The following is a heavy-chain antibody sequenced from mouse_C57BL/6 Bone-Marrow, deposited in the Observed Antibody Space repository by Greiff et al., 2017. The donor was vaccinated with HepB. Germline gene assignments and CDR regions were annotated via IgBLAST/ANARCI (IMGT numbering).Heavy chain of an antibody. Sequence: VQLQQSGPGMVKPSQSLSLTCTVTGYSITSGYDWHWIRHFPGNKLEWMGYISYSGSTNYNPSLKSRISITHDTSKNHFFLKLNSVTTEDTATYYCARGVPFDYWGQGTTLTVSS. J-gene: IGHJ2*01. CDR2: ISYSGST. CDR1: GYSITSGYD. V-gene: IGHV3-1*01. CDR3: ARGVPFDY.